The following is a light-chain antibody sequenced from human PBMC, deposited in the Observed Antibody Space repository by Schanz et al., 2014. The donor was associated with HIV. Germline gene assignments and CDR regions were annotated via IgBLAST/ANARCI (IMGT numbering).Light chain of an antibody. Sequence: EIVMTQSPATLSVSPGETATLSCRASQSVRSNLAWYQQKGGQVPRLLIHGASTRATGIPARFSGSGSGTEFTLTISSLQSEDFAVYFCQQYNNWPPELTFGGGTKVEVK. J-gene: IGKJ4*01. CDR3: QQYNNWPPELT. CDR2: GAS. CDR1: QSVRSN. V-gene: IGKV3-15*01.